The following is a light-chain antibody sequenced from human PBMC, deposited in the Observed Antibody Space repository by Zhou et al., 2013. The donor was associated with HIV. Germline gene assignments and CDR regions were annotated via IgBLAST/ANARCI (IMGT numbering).Light chain of an antibody. V-gene: IGKV3-15*01. J-gene: IGKJ5*01. CDR2: GAS. CDR1: QSVSSN. CDR3: QQYNEWPPGT. Sequence: EIVMTQSPATLSVSPGERATLSCRASQSVSSNLAWYQQKPGQAPRLLIYGASTRATGIPARFSGSGSGTEFTLTISSLQSEDFAVYYCQQYNEWPPGTFGQGTRLDI.